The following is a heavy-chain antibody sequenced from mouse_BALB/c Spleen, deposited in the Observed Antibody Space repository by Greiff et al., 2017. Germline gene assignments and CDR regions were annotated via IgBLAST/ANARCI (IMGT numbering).Heavy chain of an antibody. CDR2: ISSGGST. CDR1: GFTFSSYA. V-gene: IGHV5-6-5*01. D-gene: IGHD1-1*01. J-gene: IGHJ3*01. Sequence: DVMLVESGGGLVKPGGSLKLSCAASGFTFSSYAMSWVRQTPEKRLEWVASISSGGSTYYPDSVKGRFTISRDNARNILYLQMSSLRSEDTAMYYCARGGVLRSPFAYWGQGTLVTVSA. CDR3: ARGGVLRSPFAY.